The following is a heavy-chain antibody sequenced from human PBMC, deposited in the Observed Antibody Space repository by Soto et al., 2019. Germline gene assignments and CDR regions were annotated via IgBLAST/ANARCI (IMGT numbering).Heavy chain of an antibody. CDR1: GFTFDTYA. CDR3: VRKNPGTRPFDY. J-gene: IGHJ4*01. CDR2: IGTDSNT. V-gene: IGHV3-23*01. Sequence: GGSLRLSCAATGFTFDTYAMNWVRQAPGKGLAWVSAIGTDSNTYYADSVKGRFTISRDNSRTTLYLQMNSLRAEDTALYYCVRKNPGTRPFDYWGQGTLVTVSS.